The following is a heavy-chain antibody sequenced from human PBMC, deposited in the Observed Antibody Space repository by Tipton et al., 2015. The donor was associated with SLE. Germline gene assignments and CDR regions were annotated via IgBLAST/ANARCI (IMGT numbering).Heavy chain of an antibody. Sequence: TLSLTCTVSGGSISSSSYYWGWIRQPPGKGLGWIGSIYYSGSTYYNPSLKSRVTISVDTSKNQFSLKLSSVTAADTAVYYCASSYSSSNAFDIWGQGTMVTVSS. CDR3: ASSYSSSNAFDI. CDR2: IYYSGST. CDR1: GGSISSSSYY. V-gene: IGHV4-39*07. D-gene: IGHD6-6*01. J-gene: IGHJ3*02.